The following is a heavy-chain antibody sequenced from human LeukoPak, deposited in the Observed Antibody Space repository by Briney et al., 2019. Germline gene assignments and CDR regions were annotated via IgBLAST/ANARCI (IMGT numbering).Heavy chain of an antibody. CDR3: ARERLYDILTGYYGDAFDI. CDR2: IYTSGST. J-gene: IGHJ3*02. CDR1: GGSISSYY. Sequence: SETLSLTCTVSGGSISSYYWSWIRQPAGKGLEWTGRIYTSGSTNYNPSLKSRVTMSVDTSKNQFSLKLSSVTAADTAVYYCARERLYDILTGYYGDAFDIWGQGTMVTVSS. D-gene: IGHD3-9*01. V-gene: IGHV4-4*07.